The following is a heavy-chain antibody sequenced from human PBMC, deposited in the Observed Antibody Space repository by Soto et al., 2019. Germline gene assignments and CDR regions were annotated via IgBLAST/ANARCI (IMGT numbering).Heavy chain of an antibody. J-gene: IGHJ6*02. V-gene: IGHV1-69*13. Sequence: ASVKVSCKASGGTFSSYAISWVRQAPGQGLEWMGGIIPIFGTANYAQKFQGRVTITADESTSTAYMELSSLRSEDTAVYYGARGINRRYYGMGVWGQGTTVTVSS. CDR1: GGTFSSYA. CDR2: IIPIFGTA. CDR3: ARGINRRYYGMGV.